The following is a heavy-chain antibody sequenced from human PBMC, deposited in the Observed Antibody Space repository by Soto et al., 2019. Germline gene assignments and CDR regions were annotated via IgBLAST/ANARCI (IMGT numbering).Heavy chain of an antibody. V-gene: IGHV3-33*01. CDR3: ARSAVGANDFDY. Sequence: QVQLVESGGGVVQPGRSLRLSCAASGFTFSSYGMHWVRQAPGKGLEWVAVIWYAGSNKYYADSVKGRFTISRDNSKNTLYLQMNSLRAEDTAVYYCARSAVGANDFDYCGQGTLVTVSS. J-gene: IGHJ4*02. D-gene: IGHD1-26*01. CDR2: IWYAGSNK. CDR1: GFTFSSYG.